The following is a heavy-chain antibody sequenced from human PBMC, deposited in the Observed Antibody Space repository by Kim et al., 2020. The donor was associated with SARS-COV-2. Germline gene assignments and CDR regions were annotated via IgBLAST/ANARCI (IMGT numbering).Heavy chain of an antibody. CDR3: ARRTGYYGGNFRRFDY. J-gene: IGHJ4*02. V-gene: IGHV5-51*01. D-gene: IGHD4-17*01. Sequence: SFQGQVTISADKSISTAYLQWSSLKASDTAMYYCARRTGYYGGNFRRFDYWGQGTLVTVSS.